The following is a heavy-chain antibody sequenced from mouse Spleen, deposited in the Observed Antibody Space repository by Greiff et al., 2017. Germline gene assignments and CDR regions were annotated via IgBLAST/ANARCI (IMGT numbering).Heavy chain of an antibody. CDR3: TRGSDSWFAY. CDR2: IDPETGGT. D-gene: IGHD2-4*01. CDR1: GYTFTDYE. V-gene: IGHV1-15*01. Sequence: VKVVESGAELVRPGASVTLSCKASGYTFTDYEMHWVKQTPVHGLEWIGAIDPETGGTAYNQKFKGKAILTADKSSSTAYMELRSLTSEDSAVYYCTRGSDSWFAYWGQGTLVTVSA. J-gene: IGHJ3*01.